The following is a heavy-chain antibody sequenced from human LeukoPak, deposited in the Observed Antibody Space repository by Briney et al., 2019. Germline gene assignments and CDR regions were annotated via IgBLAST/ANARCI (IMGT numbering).Heavy chain of an antibody. J-gene: IGHJ4*02. CDR2: IISIFGTA. D-gene: IGHD2-15*01. CDR1: GGTFISYA. V-gene: IGHV1-69*05. CDR3: ARDHCSGGSCYTFDY. Sequence: GASVKVSCKASGGTFISYAMSWVRQAPGQGDEWMGRIISIFGTANYAQKFQGRVTITTDESTSTAYMELSSLRSEDTAVYYCARDHCSGGSCYTFDYWGQGTLVTVSS.